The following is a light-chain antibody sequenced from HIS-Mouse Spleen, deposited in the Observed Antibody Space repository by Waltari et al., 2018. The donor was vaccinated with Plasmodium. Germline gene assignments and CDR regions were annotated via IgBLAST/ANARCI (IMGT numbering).Light chain of an antibody. CDR2: DAS. J-gene: IGKJ2*01. CDR3: QQYDNLPYT. CDR1: QDISNY. Sequence: DIQMTQSPSSLSASVGDRVTITCQASQDISNYLNWYQQKPGKAPKLLIYDASNLDTRVPSRFSGSGSGTDFTFTISSLQPEDIATYYCQQYDNLPYTFGQGTKLEIK. V-gene: IGKV1-33*01.